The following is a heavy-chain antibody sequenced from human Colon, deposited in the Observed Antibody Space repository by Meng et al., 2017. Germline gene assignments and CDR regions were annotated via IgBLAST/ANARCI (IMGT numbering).Heavy chain of an antibody. CDR3: ARGYYDSSGYGYWYFDL. V-gene: IGHV4-30-4*01. CDR1: GGSISSGDYY. CDR2: IYYSGST. Sequence: QGQPQESGPGLVKPSQTLSLTCTVSGGSISSGDYYWSWIRQPPGKGLEWIGYIYYSGSTYYNPSLKSRVTISVDTSKNQFSLKLSSVTAADTAVYYCARGYYDSSGYGYWYFDLWGRGTLVTVSS. D-gene: IGHD3-22*01. J-gene: IGHJ2*01.